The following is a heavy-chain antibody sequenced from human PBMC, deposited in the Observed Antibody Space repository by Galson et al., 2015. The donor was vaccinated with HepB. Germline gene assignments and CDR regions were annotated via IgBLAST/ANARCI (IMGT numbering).Heavy chain of an antibody. Sequence: SVKVSCKASGYTFISYDISWVRQAPGQGLEWLGWTSGYNGNTNYAQKLQGRVTMTTDTFTSTAYMELRSLRSDDTAVYYCARDQAVRHRAFDYWGQGTLVTVSS. CDR1: GYTFISYD. CDR2: TSGYNGNT. CDR3: ARDQAVRHRAFDY. D-gene: IGHD6-25*01. V-gene: IGHV1-18*04. J-gene: IGHJ4*02.